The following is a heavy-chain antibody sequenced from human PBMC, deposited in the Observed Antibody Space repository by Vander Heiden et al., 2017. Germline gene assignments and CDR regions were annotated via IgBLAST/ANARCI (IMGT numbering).Heavy chain of an antibody. V-gene: IGHV5-51*03. CDR1: GYSFTSYW. J-gene: IGHJ6*02. CDR3: ARPTTGTSFYGMDV. CDR2: NYPGDSDT. D-gene: IGHD1-1*01. Sequence: EVQLVQSGAEVKKPGESLKTSCTGSGYSFTSYWMGWGRQMPGKGLEWVGVNYPGDSDTRYSPSFQGQVTISADKSISTAYLQWSSLKASDTAMYYCARPTTGTSFYGMDVWGQGTTVTVSS.